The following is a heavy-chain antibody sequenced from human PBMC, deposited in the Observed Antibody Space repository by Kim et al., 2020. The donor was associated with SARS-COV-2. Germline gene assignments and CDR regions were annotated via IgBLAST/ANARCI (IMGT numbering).Heavy chain of an antibody. CDR3: AKEHYDSSGNYFGY. Sequence: GGSLRLSCAASGFTFDDYAMHWVRQAPGKGLEWVSGISWYSGSIGYADSVKGRFTISRDNAKNSLYLQMNSLRAEDTALYYCAKEHYDSSGNYFGYWGQGTLVTVSS. D-gene: IGHD3-22*01. V-gene: IGHV3-9*01. J-gene: IGHJ4*02. CDR1: GFTFDDYA. CDR2: ISWYSGSI.